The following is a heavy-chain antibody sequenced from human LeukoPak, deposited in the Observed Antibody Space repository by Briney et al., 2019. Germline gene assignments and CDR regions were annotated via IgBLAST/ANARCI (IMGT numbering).Heavy chain of an antibody. CDR3: AGHIQIGLRVSRLGWFDP. D-gene: IGHD2-21*02. J-gene: IGHJ5*02. CDR2: IYYSGST. CDR1: GGSISSYY. V-gene: IGHV4-59*08. Sequence: SETLSLTCTVSGGSISSYYWSWIRQPPGKGLEWIGYIYYSGSTNYNPSLKSRVTISVDTSKNQFSLKLSPVTAADTAVYYCAGHIQIGLRVSRLGWFDPWGQGTLVTVSS.